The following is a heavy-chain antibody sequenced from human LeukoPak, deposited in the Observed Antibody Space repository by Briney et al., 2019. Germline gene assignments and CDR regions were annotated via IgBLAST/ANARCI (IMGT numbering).Heavy chain of an antibody. CDR3: AKDMDWN. V-gene: IGHV3-30*18. CDR1: GFTFSSYG. CDR2: ISYDGSNK. D-gene: IGHD3/OR15-3a*01. Sequence: GRSLRLSCAASGFTFSSYGMHWVRQAPGKGLEWVAVISYDGSNKYYADSVKGRFTISRDNSKNTLYLQMNSLRAEDTAVYYCAKDMDWNWGQGTLVTVSS. J-gene: IGHJ4*02.